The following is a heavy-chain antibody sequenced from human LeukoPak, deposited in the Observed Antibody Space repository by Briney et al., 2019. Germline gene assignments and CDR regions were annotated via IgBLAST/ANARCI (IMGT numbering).Heavy chain of an antibody. D-gene: IGHD6-19*01. J-gene: IGHJ4*02. CDR2: IYYSGST. CDR1: GGSITSYY. CDR3: ARIPLYSSGWYIPY. V-gene: IGHV4-59*12. Sequence: TSETLSLTCSVSGGSITSYYWSWIRQPPGKGLEWIGSIYYSGSTYYNPSLKSRVTISVDTSKNQFSLKLSSVTAADTAVYYCARIPLYSSGWYIPYWGQGTLVTVSS.